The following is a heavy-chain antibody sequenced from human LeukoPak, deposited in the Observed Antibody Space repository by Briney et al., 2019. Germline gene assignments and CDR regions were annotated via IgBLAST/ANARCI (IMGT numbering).Heavy chain of an antibody. Sequence: GGSLRLSCAASGFSFITYAMNWVRQAPGKGLEWVSGISGSGGSTYYADSVQGRFTISRDNSKNTLYLQMNSLRAEDTAVYYCAKGYAYYYDSSGYYYRDSYHLDSWGQGTLVTVSS. CDR1: GFSFITYA. CDR2: ISGSGGST. D-gene: IGHD3-22*01. J-gene: IGHJ4*02. V-gene: IGHV3-23*01. CDR3: AKGYAYYYDSSGYYYRDSYHLDS.